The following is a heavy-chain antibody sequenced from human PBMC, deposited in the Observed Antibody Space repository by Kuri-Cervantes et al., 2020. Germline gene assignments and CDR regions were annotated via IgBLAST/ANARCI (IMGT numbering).Heavy chain of an antibody. CDR2: ISSSSTI. J-gene: IGHJ4*02. Sequence: GESLKISCAASGFTFSSYSMNWVRQAPGKGLEWVSYISSSSTIYYADSVKGRFTISRDNAKNSLYLQMNSLRAEDTAVYYCASQPGRLYYFDYWGQGTLVTVSS. CDR3: ASQPGRLYYFDY. V-gene: IGHV3-48*01. CDR1: GFTFSSYS.